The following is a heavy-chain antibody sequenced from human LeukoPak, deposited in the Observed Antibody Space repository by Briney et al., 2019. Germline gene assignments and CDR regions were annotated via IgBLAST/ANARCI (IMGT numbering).Heavy chain of an antibody. CDR2: MNPNSGNT. V-gene: IGHV1-8*03. J-gene: IGHJ4*02. CDR1: GYTFTSYD. Sequence: ASVKVSCKASGYTFTSYDINWVRQATGQGLKWMGWMNPNSGNTGYAQKFQGRVTITRNTSISTAYMELSSLRSEDTAVYYCARASNDYVWGSYPSDYWGQGTLVTVSS. CDR3: ARASNDYVWGSYPSDY. D-gene: IGHD3-16*02.